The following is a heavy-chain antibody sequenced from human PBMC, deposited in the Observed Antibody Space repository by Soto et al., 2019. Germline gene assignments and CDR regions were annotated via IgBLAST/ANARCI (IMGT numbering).Heavy chain of an antibody. CDR2: INAGNGNT. Sequence: GASVKVSCKASGYTFTSYAMHWVRQAPGQRLEWMGWINAGNGNTKYSQKFQGRVTITRDTSASTAYMELSSLRSEDTAVYYCARVGRVVVEAATHDAFDIWGQGTMVTVSS. V-gene: IGHV1-3*01. CDR3: ARVGRVVVEAATHDAFDI. CDR1: GYTFTSYA. J-gene: IGHJ3*02. D-gene: IGHD2-15*01.